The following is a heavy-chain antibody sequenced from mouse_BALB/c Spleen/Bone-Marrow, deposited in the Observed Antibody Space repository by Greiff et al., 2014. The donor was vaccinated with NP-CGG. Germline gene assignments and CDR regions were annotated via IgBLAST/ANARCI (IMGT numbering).Heavy chain of an antibody. Sequence: QVQLQQSGAELARPGASVKMSCKASGYTFTYYTMYWVKQRPGQGLEWIGYINPNSDYTNYNQKFKDKATLTADKSSSTAYMQLSSLTSEDSAVYYCAREVYGSWFAYWGQETLVTVSA. V-gene: IGHV1-4*01. D-gene: IGHD2-2*01. CDR3: AREVYGSWFAY. J-gene: IGHJ3*01. CDR1: GYTFTYYT. CDR2: INPNSDYT.